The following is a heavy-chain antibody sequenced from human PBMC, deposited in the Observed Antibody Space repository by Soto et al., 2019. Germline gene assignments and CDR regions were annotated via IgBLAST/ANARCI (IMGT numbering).Heavy chain of an antibody. D-gene: IGHD2-2*02. Sequence: PSQTLSLTCAISGDSVSSNSAAWNWIRQSPSRGLEWLGRTYYRSKWYNDYAVSVKSRITIKPDTSKNQFSLQLNSVTPEDTAVYYCSIVKYPMAPAIFDFPGRGAPVTFSA. CDR3: SIVKYPMAPAIFDF. V-gene: IGHV6-1*01. CDR1: GDSVSSNSAA. J-gene: IGHJ4*02. CDR2: TYYRSKWYN.